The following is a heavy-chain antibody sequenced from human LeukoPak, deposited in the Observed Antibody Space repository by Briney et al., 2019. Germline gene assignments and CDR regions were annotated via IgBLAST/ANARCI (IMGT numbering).Heavy chain of an antibody. J-gene: IGHJ4*02. D-gene: IGHD3-3*01. CDR1: GGSISSGGYC. CDR3: ARAQSYYDFWSGYYRGGYFDY. V-gene: IGHV4-31*03. CDR2: IYYSGST. Sequence: SETLSLTCTVSGGSISSGGYCWSWIRQHPGKGLEWIGYIYYSGSTYYNPSLKSRVTISVDTSKNQFSLKLSSVTAADTAVYYCARAQSYYDFWSGYYRGGYFDYWGQGTLVTVSS.